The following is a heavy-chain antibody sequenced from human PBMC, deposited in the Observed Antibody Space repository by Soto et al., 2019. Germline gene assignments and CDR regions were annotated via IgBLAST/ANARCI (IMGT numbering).Heavy chain of an antibody. V-gene: IGHV1-69*11. CDR1: GGTFSTYP. D-gene: IGHD3-9*01. CDR3: SRGHANYYPLTGYAAYYFDD. J-gene: IGHJ4*02. CDR2: IIPVLGTA. Sequence: QVQLVQSGAEVKKPGSSVKVSCKASGGTFSTYPISWVRQAPGHGLEWMGGIIPVLGTANYAQRFQERVTITADESTSTAYMQLISLRSEDTSFYYCSRGHANYYPLTGYAAYYFDDWGQGTLLTVSS.